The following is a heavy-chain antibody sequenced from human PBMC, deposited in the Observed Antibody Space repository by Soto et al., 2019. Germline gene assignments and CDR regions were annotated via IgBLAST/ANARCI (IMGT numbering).Heavy chain of an antibody. V-gene: IGHV1-69*08. J-gene: IGHJ4*02. Sequence: VQLVQSGAEVKKPVSSVKVSCKASGGTFSSYTISWVRQAPGQGLEWMGRIIPFLDVANYAQKFQGRVTITADKSTSTAYMELRSLRSEDTAMYYCARDSSLAGRPFDYWGQGTLVTVSS. CDR2: IIPFLDVA. CDR1: GGTFSSYT. CDR3: ARDSSLAGRPFDY. D-gene: IGHD6-19*01.